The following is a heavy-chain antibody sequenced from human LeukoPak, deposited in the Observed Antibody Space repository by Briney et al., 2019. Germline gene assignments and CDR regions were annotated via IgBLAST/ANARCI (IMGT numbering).Heavy chain of an antibody. D-gene: IGHD3-22*01. CDR3: ARAPYYYDSSGHSVDY. Sequence: QPGGSLRLSCAASEFTFSSYNMNWVRQAPGKGLEWVSYITSRSTTIYYADSVKGRFIISRDNAKNSLYLQMNSLRAEDTAVYYCARAPYYYDSSGHSVDYWGQGTLVTVSS. CDR1: EFTFSSYN. CDR2: ITSRSTTI. V-gene: IGHV3-48*01. J-gene: IGHJ4*02.